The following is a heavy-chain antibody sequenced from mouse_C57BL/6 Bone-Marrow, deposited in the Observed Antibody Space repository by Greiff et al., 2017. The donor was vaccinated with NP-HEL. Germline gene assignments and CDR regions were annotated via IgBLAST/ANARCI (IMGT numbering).Heavy chain of an antibody. J-gene: IGHJ3*01. D-gene: IGHD1-1*01. V-gene: IGHV1-81*01. CDR2: IYPRSGNT. CDR1: GYTFTSYG. Sequence: VMLVESGAELARPGASVKLSCKASGYTFTSYGISWVKQRTGQGLEWIGEIYPRSGNTYYNEKFKGKATLTADKSSSTAYMELRSLTSEDSAVYFCARGGGSPYWGQGTLVTVSA. CDR3: ARGGGSPY.